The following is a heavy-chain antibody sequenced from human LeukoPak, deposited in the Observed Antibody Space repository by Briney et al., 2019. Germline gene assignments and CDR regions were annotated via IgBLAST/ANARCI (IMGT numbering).Heavy chain of an antibody. Sequence: GGSLRLSCAASGFTFSSYGMHWVRQAPGKGLEWVAVISYDGSNKYYADSVKGRFTISRDNSKNTLYLQMNSLRAEDTAVYYCAKGGSGWSDAFDIWGQGTMVTVSS. CDR1: GFTFSSYG. CDR3: AKGGSGWSDAFDI. CDR2: ISYDGSNK. V-gene: IGHV3-30*18. D-gene: IGHD6-19*01. J-gene: IGHJ3*02.